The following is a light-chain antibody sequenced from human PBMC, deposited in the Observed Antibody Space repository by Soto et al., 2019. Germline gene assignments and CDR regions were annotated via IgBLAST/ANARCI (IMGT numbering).Light chain of an antibody. CDR3: QQYGSSVFT. Sequence: EIVLTQSPGTLSLSPGERATLSCRASQSLSSNYLAWYQQKPGQAPRLLIYGASTWATGISDRFSGSGSGTEVTLPISRLEPEDFAVYYCQQYGSSVFTFGPGTKVDIK. CDR1: QSLSSNY. J-gene: IGKJ3*01. V-gene: IGKV3-20*01. CDR2: GAS.